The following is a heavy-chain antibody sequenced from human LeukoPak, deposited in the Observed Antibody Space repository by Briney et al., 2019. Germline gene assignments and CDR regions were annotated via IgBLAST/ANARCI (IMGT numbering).Heavy chain of an antibody. CDR1: GYTFTGYY. Sequence: GASVKVSCKASGYTFTGYYIHWVRQAPGQGLEWMGWINPNSGVTNYAQNFQGRVTMTRDTSISTAYMELSRLISDDTAVYYCASFGWEGTFDIWGQGTMVTVSS. CDR2: INPNSGVT. CDR3: ASFGWEGTFDI. V-gene: IGHV1-2*02. D-gene: IGHD1-26*01. J-gene: IGHJ3*02.